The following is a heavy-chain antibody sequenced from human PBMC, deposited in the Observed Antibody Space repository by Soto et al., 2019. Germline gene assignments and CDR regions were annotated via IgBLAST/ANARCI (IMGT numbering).Heavy chain of an antibody. D-gene: IGHD6-6*01. CDR1: GFTFSRVS. Sequence: GGSLRLSCEASGFTFSRVSMNWVRQVPGKGLEWVASISSGSSDTWYADSVKGRFTISRDNSNNTLLLQMNSLRADDTAVYFCAKALQYSSSRDFYYYGMDVWGQGTTVTVSS. V-gene: IGHV3-21*04. CDR3: AKALQYSSSRDFYYYGMDV. J-gene: IGHJ6*02. CDR2: ISSGSSDT.